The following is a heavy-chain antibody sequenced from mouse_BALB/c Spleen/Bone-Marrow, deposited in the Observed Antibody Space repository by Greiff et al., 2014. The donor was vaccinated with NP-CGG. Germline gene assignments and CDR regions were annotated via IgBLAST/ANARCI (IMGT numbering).Heavy chain of an antibody. Sequence: VHLVESGAELVRPGASVTLSCKASGYTFTDYEMHWVKQTPVHGLEWIGAIDPETTGTACNQKFKGKATLIADKSSSTAYMELRSLTSEDSAVYYCTRREAYYRYDGDFDYWGQGTTLTVSS. CDR3: TRREAYYRYDGDFDY. J-gene: IGHJ2*01. CDR2: IDPETTGT. D-gene: IGHD2-14*01. V-gene: IGHV1-15*01. CDR1: GYTFTDYE.